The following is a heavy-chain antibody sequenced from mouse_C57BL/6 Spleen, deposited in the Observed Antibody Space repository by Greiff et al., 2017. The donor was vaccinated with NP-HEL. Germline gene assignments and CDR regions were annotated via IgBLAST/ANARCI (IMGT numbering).Heavy chain of an antibody. Sequence: EVKVVESGPELVKPGASVKIPCKASGYTFTDYNMDWVKQSHGKSLEWIGDINPNNGGTIYNQKFKGKATLTVDKSSSTAYMELRSLTSEDTAVYYCARTLFYYGSSPHWYFDVWGTGTTVTVSS. V-gene: IGHV1-18*01. CDR2: INPNNGGT. CDR3: ARTLFYYGSSPHWYFDV. J-gene: IGHJ1*03. CDR1: GYTFTDYN. D-gene: IGHD1-1*01.